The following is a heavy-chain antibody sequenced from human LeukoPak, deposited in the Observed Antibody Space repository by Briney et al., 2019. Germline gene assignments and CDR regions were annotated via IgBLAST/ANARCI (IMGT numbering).Heavy chain of an antibody. D-gene: IGHD2-21*02. CDR3: ARVEGDYYYYYYMDV. J-gene: IGHJ6*03. Sequence: GGSLRLSCAASGFTFNNNYMIWVRQAPGKGLEWVSLIYSGGTTYYADSVKGRFTISRDNSKNTLYLQMNSLRAEDTAVYYCARVEGDYYYYYYMDVWGKGTTVTVSS. V-gene: IGHV3-53*01. CDR1: GFTFNNNY. CDR2: IYSGGTT.